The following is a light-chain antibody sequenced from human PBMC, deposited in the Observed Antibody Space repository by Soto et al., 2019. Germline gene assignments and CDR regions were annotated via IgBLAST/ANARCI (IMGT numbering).Light chain of an antibody. CDR3: VSFTTRRSYV. J-gene: IGLJ1*01. V-gene: IGLV2-14*03. CDR2: DII. CDR1: SSDVGAYIF. Sequence: QSALTQPASVSGSPGQSITISCTGTSSDVGAYIFVSWYQQHPDKAPQLIIYDIINRPSGVSNRFSGSKSGNTASLTISGLQAEDEADYYCVSFTTRRSYVFGTGTKLTVL.